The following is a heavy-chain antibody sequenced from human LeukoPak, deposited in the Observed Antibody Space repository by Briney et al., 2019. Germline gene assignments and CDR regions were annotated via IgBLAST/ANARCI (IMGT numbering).Heavy chain of an antibody. CDR1: GFTFTGYA. Sequence: GGSLRLSCAASGFTFTGYAMHWVRQAPGKGLEWVAVTSSDERNKFYADFVKGRLTISRDNFKNTVYLQINSLGPDDTALYFCAREDPFGALDYWGQGTLVTVSS. V-gene: IGHV3-30*04. CDR3: AREDPFGALDY. D-gene: IGHD3-10*01. J-gene: IGHJ4*02. CDR2: TSSDERNK.